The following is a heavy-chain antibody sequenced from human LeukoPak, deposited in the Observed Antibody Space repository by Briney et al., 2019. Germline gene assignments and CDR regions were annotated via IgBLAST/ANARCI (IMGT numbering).Heavy chain of an antibody. CDR2: TSSSDAGT. CDR3: AKDGGGGSKDYYYMGV. J-gene: IGHJ6*03. V-gene: IGHV3-23*01. Sequence: GGTLRLSCAASGFTLSTYAMSWVRETPGKGLEWVAATSSSDAGTYHADPVRGRFTISRDNSKNTLYLQMNRLRAEDTAVYYCAKDGGGGSKDYYYMGVWGKGTTVTISS. D-gene: IGHD2-15*01. CDR1: GFTLSTYA.